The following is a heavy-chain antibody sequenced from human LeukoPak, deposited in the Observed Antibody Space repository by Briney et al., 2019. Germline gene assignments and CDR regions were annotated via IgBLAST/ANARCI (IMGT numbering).Heavy chain of an antibody. CDR3: ARGVSDPSNWFDP. CDR1: GGSIGSSSYY. V-gene: IGHV4-39*07. D-gene: IGHD3-10*01. CDR2: IYHSGST. Sequence: SETLSLTCTVSGGSIGSSSYYWGWIRQPPGKGLEWIGEIYHSGSTNYNPSLKSRVTISVDKSKNQFSLKLSSVTAADTAVYYCARGVSDPSNWFDPWGQGTLVTVSS. J-gene: IGHJ5*02.